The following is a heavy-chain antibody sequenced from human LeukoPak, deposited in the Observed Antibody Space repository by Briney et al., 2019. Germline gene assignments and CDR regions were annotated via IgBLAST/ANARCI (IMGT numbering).Heavy chain of an antibody. D-gene: IGHD2-8*01. CDR1: GGSFSGYY. V-gene: IGHV4-34*01. Sequence: SETLSLTCAVYGGSFSGYYWSWIRQPPGKGLEWIGEINHSGSTNYNPSLKSRVTISVDTSKNQFSLKLSSVTAADTAVYYCARGYCTNGVCYTFDYWGQGTLVTVSS. J-gene: IGHJ4*02. CDR2: INHSGST. CDR3: ARGYCTNGVCYTFDY.